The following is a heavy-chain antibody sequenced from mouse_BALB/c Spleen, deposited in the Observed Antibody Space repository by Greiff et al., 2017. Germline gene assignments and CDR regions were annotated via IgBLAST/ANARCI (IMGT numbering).Heavy chain of an antibody. CDR2: IDPANGNT. CDR3: ARSPGYYERGYYFDY. Sequence: EVQLQQSGAELVKPGASVKLSCTASGFNIKDTYMHWVKQRPEQGLEWIGRIDPANGNTKYDPKFQGKATITADTSSNTAYLQLSSLTSEDTAVYYCARSPGYYERGYYFDYWGQGTTLAVSS. J-gene: IGHJ2*01. V-gene: IGHV14-3*02. D-gene: IGHD2-3*01. CDR1: GFNIKDTY.